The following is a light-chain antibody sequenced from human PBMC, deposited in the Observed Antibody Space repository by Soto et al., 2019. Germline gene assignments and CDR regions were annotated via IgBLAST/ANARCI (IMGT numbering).Light chain of an antibody. Sequence: EVVMTQSPATLSVSPGDGATLSCRASQGIGDTLAWYQHKPGQTPRLLIYDTSTRATGVPARFSGSRSGTEFTLSITSLQSEDFAVYYCQRYTTWPLTFGGGTKVESK. J-gene: IGKJ4*01. CDR3: QRYTTWPLT. CDR2: DTS. CDR1: QGIGDT. V-gene: IGKV3-15*01.